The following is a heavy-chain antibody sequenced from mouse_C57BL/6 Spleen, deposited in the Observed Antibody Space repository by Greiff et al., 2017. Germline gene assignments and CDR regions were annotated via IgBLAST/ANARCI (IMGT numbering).Heavy chain of an antibody. J-gene: IGHJ2*01. V-gene: IGHV1-76*01. Sequence: QVQLQQSGAELVRPGASVKLSCKASGYTFTDYYINWVKQRPGQGLEWIARIYPGSGNTYYNEKFKGKATLTAEKSSSTAYMQLSSLTSEDSAVYFCARSTNNPRYYFDYWGQGTTLTVSS. CDR1: GYTFTDYY. CDR3: ARSTNNPRYYFDY. CDR2: IYPGSGNT. D-gene: IGHD3-1*01.